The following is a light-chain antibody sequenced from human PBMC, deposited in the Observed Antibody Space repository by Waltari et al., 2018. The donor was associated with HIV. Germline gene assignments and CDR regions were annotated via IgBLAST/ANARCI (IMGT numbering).Light chain of an antibody. Sequence: EIVMTQSPATLSVSPGESATLSCRARQSVSSNLAWYQQKPGQAPRLLIYGASTRATGIPARFSGSGSGTEFTLTISSLQSEDFAVYSCQQYDNWPPTFGQGTKLEIK. J-gene: IGKJ2*01. V-gene: IGKV3-15*01. CDR1: QSVSSN. CDR2: GAS. CDR3: QQYDNWPPT.